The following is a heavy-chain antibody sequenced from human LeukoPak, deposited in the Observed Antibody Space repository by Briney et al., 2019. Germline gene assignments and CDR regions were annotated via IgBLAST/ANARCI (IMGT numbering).Heavy chain of an antibody. CDR1: GFTFTSSA. V-gene: IGHV1-58*02. J-gene: IGHJ4*02. CDR3: AAIYGSGSYYNNY. CDR2: IVVGSGNT. D-gene: IGHD3-10*01. Sequence: ASVKVSCKASGFTFTSSAMQWVRQARGQRLEWIGWIVVGSGNTNYAQKFQERVTITRDMSTGTAYMELSSLRSEDTAVYYCAAIYGSGSYYNNYWGQGTLVTVSS.